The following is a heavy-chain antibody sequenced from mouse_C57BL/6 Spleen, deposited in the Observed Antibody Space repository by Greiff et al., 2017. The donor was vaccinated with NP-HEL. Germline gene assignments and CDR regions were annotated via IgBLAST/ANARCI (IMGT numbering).Heavy chain of an antibody. J-gene: IGHJ2*01. CDR3: ARWRITTVVATKESYFDY. D-gene: IGHD1-1*01. CDR1: GYAFSSSW. CDR2: IYTGDGDT. Sequence: QVQLQQSGPELVKPGASVKISCKASGYAFSSSWMNWVKQRPGKGLERSGRIYTGDGDTHYNGKFKGKATLTADKSSSTAYMQLSSLTSEDSAVYFCARWRITTVVATKESYFDYWGQGTTLTVSS. V-gene: IGHV1-82*01.